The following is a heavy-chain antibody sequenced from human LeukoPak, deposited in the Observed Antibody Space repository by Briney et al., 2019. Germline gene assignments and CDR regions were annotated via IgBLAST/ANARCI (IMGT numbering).Heavy chain of an antibody. J-gene: IGHJ6*02. V-gene: IGHV3-30-3*01. CDR3: AREDGYNNLYYHGKDV. Sequence: PGGSLRLSCAASGFTFSSYAMHWVRQAPGKGLEWVAVISYDGSNKYYADSVKGRFTISRDNSKNTLYLQMNSLRGEDTAVYYCAREDGYNNLYYHGKDVWGQGTTVTVSS. CDR2: ISYDGSNK. CDR1: GFTFSSYA. D-gene: IGHD5-24*01.